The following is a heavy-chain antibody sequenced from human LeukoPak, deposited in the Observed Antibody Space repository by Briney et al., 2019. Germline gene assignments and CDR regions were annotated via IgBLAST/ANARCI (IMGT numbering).Heavy chain of an antibody. CDR1: GFIFSTYW. Sequence: KPGGSLRLSCAASGFIFSTYWMNWVRQAPGKGLEWVAGITADGSERDYVDSVRGRFTISRDNAKNSLYLQMNSLTAEDTAVYYCGRDPDSWGQGTVVTVSS. V-gene: IGHV3-7*04. J-gene: IGHJ5*01. CDR3: GRDPDS. CDR2: ITADGSER.